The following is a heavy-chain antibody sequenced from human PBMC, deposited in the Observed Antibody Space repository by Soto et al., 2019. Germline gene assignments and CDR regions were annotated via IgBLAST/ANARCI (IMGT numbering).Heavy chain of an antibody. CDR1: GGSISSVDYY. CDR3: ARARQYYDCEFDP. Sequence: PSETLSLTCTVSGGSISSVDYYWSWIRQPPGKGLEWIGYIYYSGSTYYNTSLESRVTISLDTSKSQFSLNLSSVTAADTAVYYCARARQYYDCEFDPWGQGTLVTVSS. CDR2: IYYSGST. J-gene: IGHJ5*02. V-gene: IGHV4-30-4*01. D-gene: IGHD3-16*01.